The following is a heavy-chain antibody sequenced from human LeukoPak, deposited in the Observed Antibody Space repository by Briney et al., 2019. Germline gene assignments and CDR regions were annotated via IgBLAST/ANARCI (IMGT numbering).Heavy chain of an antibody. CDR1: GGSISSSSYY. V-gene: IGHV4-39*01. CDR2: IYYSGST. J-gene: IGHJ4*02. Sequence: SETLSLTCTVSGGSISSSSYYWGWIRQPPGKGLEWIGSIYYSGSTYYNPSLKSRVTISVDTSKNQFSLKLSSVAAADTAVYYRARRGTYYYDSSGYYEGDYWGQGTLVTVSS. D-gene: IGHD3-22*01. CDR3: ARRGTYYYDSSGYYEGDY.